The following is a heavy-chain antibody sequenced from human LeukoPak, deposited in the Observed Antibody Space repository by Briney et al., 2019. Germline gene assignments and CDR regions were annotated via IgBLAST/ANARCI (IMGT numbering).Heavy chain of an antibody. CDR1: GGTFSSYA. D-gene: IGHD2-2*01. J-gene: IGHJ6*02. CDR3: ANIVVVPAAITPEDV. V-gene: IGHV1-69*04. CDR2: VIPILGIA. Sequence: ASVKVSCKASGGTFSSYAISWVRRAPGQGLEWMGRVIPILGIANYAQKFQGRVTITADKSTSTAYMELSSLRSEDTAVYYCANIVVVPAAITPEDVWGQGTTDTVSS.